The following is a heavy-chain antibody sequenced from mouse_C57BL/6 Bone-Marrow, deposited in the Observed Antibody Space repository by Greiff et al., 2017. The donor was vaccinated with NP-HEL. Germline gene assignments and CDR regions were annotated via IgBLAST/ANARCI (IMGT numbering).Heavy chain of an antibody. Sequence: VNLVESGPELVKPGASVKLSCKASGYTFTSYDINWVKQRPGQGLEWIGWIYPRDGSTKYNEKFKGKATLTVDPSSSTAYMQLHSLTSEESAVYFSARSSYYSNYAYAMDYGGQGTSVTVST. CDR3: ARSSYYSNYAYAMDY. CDR1: GYTFTSYD. D-gene: IGHD2-5*01. CDR2: IYPRDGST. J-gene: IGHJ4*01. V-gene: IGHV1-85*01.